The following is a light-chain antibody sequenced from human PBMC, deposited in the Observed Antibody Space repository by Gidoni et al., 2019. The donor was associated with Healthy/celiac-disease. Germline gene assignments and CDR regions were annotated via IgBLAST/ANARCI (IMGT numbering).Light chain of an antibody. J-gene: IGKJ4*01. CDR3: QQHGNWPLT. CDR2: DAS. V-gene: IGKV3-11*01. CDR1: QRVSSY. Sequence: EIVLTQSPATLSLSPGARATTSCRASQRVSSYIAWYQQKPGQAPRLLIYDASNRATGIPDRFSGSGSGTDFTLTISSLEPEDFAVYYCQQHGNWPLTFGGGTKVEIK.